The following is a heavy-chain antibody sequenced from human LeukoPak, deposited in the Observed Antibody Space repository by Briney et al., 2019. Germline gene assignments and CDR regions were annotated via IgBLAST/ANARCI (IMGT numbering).Heavy chain of an antibody. D-gene: IGHD6-13*01. J-gene: IGHJ4*02. Sequence: GGSLRLSCAASGFTFSSYWMHWVRQAPGKGLEWVAVIWYDGSNKYYADSVKGRFTISRDNSKNTLYLQMNSLRAEDTAVYYCARATEGNYFDYWGQGTLVTVSS. CDR1: GFTFSSYW. CDR2: IWYDGSNK. V-gene: IGHV3-33*08. CDR3: ARATEGNYFDY.